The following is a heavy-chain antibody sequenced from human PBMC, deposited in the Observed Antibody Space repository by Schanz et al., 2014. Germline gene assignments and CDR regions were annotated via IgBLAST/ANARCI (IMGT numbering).Heavy chain of an antibody. CDR3: ARDDKRYFDWLSTFDL. CDR2: ISYDGSNK. Sequence: QVQLVESGGGVVQPGRSLRLSCAVSGFTFSSYGMHWVRQAPGKGLEWVALISYDGSNKHYADSVKGRFTVSRDNSKNTLYLQLNSLRAEDTAVYYCARDDKRYFDWLSTFDLWGQGTMVAVSS. J-gene: IGHJ3*01. D-gene: IGHD3-9*01. CDR1: GFTFSSYG. V-gene: IGHV3-30*03.